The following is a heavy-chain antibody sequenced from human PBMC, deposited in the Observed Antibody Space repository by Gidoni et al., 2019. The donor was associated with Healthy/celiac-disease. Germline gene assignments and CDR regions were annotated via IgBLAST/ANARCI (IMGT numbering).Heavy chain of an antibody. CDR1: AYSFTSYW. D-gene: IGHD2-15*01. CDR3: AGRDCSGGSCYEGGVDY. CDR2: IYPGDSDT. J-gene: IGHJ4*02. Sequence: EVQLVQSGAEVNKPGESLKIPCKGSAYSFTSYWIGWVRQMPGKGLEWMGIIYPGDSDTSYSPSFQGQVTSSADKSISTSYLQWSSLKASDTAMYYCAGRDCSGGSCYEGGVDYWGQGTLVTVSS. V-gene: IGHV5-51*01.